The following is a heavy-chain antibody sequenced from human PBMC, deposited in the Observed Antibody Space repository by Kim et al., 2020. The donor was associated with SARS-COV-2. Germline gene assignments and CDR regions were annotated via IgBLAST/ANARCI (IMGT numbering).Heavy chain of an antibody. D-gene: IGHD3-16*02. V-gene: IGHV3-21*01. J-gene: IGHJ4*02. Sequence: SGRGRFTIARDNARNSLYLQMNSLRAEDTAVYYCARDRYYDYVWGSYRDYWGQGTLVTVSS. CDR3: ARDRYYDYVWGSYRDY.